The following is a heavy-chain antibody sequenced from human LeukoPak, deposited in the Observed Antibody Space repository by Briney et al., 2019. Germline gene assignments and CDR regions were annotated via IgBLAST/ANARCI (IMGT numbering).Heavy chain of an antibody. CDR3: AREYGSHAFDI. D-gene: IGHD1-26*01. CDR2: IYYSGST. V-gene: IGHV4-59*01. Sequence: PSETLSLTCTVSGGSISSYYWSWIRQPPGKGLEWIGCIYYSGSTNYNPSLKSRVTISVDTSKNQFSLKLSSVTAADTAVYYCAREYGSHAFDIWGQGTMVTVSS. J-gene: IGHJ3*02. CDR1: GGSISSYY.